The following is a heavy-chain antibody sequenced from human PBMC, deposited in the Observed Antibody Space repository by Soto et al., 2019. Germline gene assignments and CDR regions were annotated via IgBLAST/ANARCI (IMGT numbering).Heavy chain of an antibody. D-gene: IGHD6-13*01. CDR3: SVYSSSLPTSWFDP. CDR2: IIPIVDIT. J-gene: IGHJ5*02. V-gene: IGHV1-69*02. CDR1: GGTFINYT. Sequence: GASVKVSCKASGGTFINYTISWVRQAPGQGLEWMGRIIPIVDITNYAQKFQGKITITADRSTSTSYMELSSLRSEDTAVYYCSVYSSSLPTSWFDPWGQGTLVTVSS.